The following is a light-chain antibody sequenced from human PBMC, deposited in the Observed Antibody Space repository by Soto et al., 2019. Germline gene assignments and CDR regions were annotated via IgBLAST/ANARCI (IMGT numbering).Light chain of an antibody. CDR2: YDS. CDR1: NIGSKS. Sequence: SYELTQPPSVSVAPGKTARITCGGNNIGSKSVHWYQQKPGQAPVLVIYYDSERPSGIPERFSGSNSGNTATLTISRVEAGDEADYYCPVWDSSSDRDVVFGGGTKLTVL. V-gene: IGLV3-21*04. CDR3: PVWDSSSDRDVV. J-gene: IGLJ2*01.